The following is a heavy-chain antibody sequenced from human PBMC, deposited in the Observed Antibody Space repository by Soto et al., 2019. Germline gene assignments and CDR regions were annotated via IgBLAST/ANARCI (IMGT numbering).Heavy chain of an antibody. Sequence: ASVKVSCKASGYTFTSYAMHWVRQAPGQRLEWMGWINAGNGNTKYSQKFQGRVTITRDTSASTAYMELRSLGSDDTAVYYCARGVGSGTYYNQYNWFDPWGQGTLVTVSS. V-gene: IGHV1-3*01. D-gene: IGHD3-10*01. J-gene: IGHJ5*02. CDR2: INAGNGNT. CDR1: GYTFTSYA. CDR3: ARGVGSGTYYNQYNWFDP.